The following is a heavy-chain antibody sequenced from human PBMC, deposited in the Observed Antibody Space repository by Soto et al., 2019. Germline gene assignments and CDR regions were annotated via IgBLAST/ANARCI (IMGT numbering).Heavy chain of an antibody. CDR2: INPNSGGT. CDR3: ARDLYLRPHLPVMAAAGHYYCYGLDV. V-gene: IGHV1-2*04. CDR1: GYTFTGYY. D-gene: IGHD6-13*01. Sequence: ASVKVSCKASGYTFTGYYMHWVRQAPGQGLEWMGWINPNSGGTNYAQKFQGWVTMTRDTSISTAYMELSRLRSDDTAVYYCARDLYLRPHLPVMAAAGHYYCYGLDVWGQGTTVTVSS. J-gene: IGHJ6*02.